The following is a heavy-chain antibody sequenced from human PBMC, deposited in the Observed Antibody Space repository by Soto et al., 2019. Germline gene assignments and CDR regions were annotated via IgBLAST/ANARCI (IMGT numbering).Heavy chain of an antibody. CDR1: GGSFSGYY. V-gene: IGHV4-34*01. CDR2: INHSGST. CDR3: ARELRDGHIYWYFDL. J-gene: IGHJ2*01. D-gene: IGHD3-3*01. Sequence: PSETLSLTCAVYGGSFSGYYWSWIRQPPGKGLEWIGEINHSGSTNYNPSLKSRVTISVDTSKKQLSLKLSSVTAADTAVYYCARELRDGHIYWYFDLWGRGTLVTVSS.